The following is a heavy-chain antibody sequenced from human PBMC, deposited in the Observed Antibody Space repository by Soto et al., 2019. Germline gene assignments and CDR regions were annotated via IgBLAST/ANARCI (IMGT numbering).Heavy chain of an antibody. CDR1: GDSVSSGAFY. Sequence: TLSRTYAGSGDSVSSGAFYWSWMRQFPGKGLEWIWYLSSSGSSGSPYYNPSLRSRVTMSKDTARNELSLRLTSVTAADTAVYYCTRGRDDYADYGLLEGGQGAVGTV. J-gene: IGHJ4*02. V-gene: IGHV4-31*11. D-gene: IGHD4-17*01. CDR3: TRGRDDYADYGLLE. CDR2: LSSSGSSGSP.